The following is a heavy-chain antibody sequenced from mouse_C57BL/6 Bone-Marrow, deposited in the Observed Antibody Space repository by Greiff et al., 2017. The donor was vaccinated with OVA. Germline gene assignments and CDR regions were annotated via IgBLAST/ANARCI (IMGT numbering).Heavy chain of an antibody. J-gene: IGHJ1*03. CDR2: IDPEDGET. CDR1: GFNIKDYY. D-gene: IGHD2-4*01. CDR3: ARHDYSYWYFDV. Sequence: EVQLQESGAELVKPGASVKLSCTASGFNIKDYYMHWVKQRTEQGLEWIGRIDPEDGETKYDPKFQGKATITADTSSNTAYLQLSSLTSEDTAVYYCARHDYSYWYFDVWGTVTTVTVSS. V-gene: IGHV14-2*01.